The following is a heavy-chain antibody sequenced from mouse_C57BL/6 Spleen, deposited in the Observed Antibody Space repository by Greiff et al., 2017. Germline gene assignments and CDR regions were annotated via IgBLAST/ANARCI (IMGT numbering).Heavy chain of an antibody. CDR3: TRDRDYDWFAY. D-gene: IGHD2-4*01. CDR1: GFTFSSYA. CDR2: ISSGGDYI. Sequence: EVKLVESGEGLVKPGGSLKLSCAASGFTFSSYAMSWVRQTPEKRLEWVAYISSGGDYIYYADTVKGRFTISRDNARNTLYLQMSSLKSEDTAMYYCTRDRDYDWFAYWGQGTLVTVSA. V-gene: IGHV5-9-1*02. J-gene: IGHJ3*01.